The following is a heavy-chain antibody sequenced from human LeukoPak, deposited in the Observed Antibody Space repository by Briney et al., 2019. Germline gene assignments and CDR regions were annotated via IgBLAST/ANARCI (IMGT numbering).Heavy chain of an antibody. D-gene: IGHD6-19*01. V-gene: IGHV4-4*07. J-gene: IGHJ4*02. CDR3: ARRASSTGWSFDS. CDR1: GVSINDYY. Sequence: SETLSLTCTVSGVSINDYYWTWIRQPAGKGLEWIGQIYPSESPKYNPSLESRVTVSVDTSKKQFSLQLTFVTVADTGVYYCARRASSTGWSFDSWGQGTQVTVSS. CDR2: IYPSESP.